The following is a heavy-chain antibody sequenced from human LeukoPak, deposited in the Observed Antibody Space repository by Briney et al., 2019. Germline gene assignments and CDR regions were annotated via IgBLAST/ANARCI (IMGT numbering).Heavy chain of an antibody. CDR1: GGTFSSYA. CDR3: ARAGDFDWLSHFDY. V-gene: IGHV1-46*01. Sequence: ASVKVSCKASGGTFSSYAISWVRQAPGQGLEWMGIINPSGGSTSYAQKFQGRVTMTRDTSTSTVYMELSSLRSEDTAVYYCARAGDFDWLSHFDYWGQGTLVTVSS. D-gene: IGHD3-9*01. CDR2: INPSGGST. J-gene: IGHJ4*02.